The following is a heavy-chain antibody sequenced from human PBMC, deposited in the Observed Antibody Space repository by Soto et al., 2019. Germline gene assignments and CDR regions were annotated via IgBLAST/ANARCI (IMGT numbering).Heavy chain of an antibody. CDR1: GGSFSGYY. CDR2: INHSGST. Sequence: SETLSLTCAVYGGSFSGYYWSWIRQPPGKGLEWIGEINHSGSTNYNPSLKSRVTISVDTSKNQFSLKLSSVTAADTAVYYCASRGGYCSGGSCYVWYYYGMDVWGQGTTVTVSS. CDR3: ASRGGYCSGGSCYVWYYYGMDV. D-gene: IGHD2-15*01. V-gene: IGHV4-34*01. J-gene: IGHJ6*02.